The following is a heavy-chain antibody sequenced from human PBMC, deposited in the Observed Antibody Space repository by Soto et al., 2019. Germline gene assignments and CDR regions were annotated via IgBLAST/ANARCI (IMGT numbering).Heavy chain of an antibody. V-gene: IGHV1-69*12. CDR2: IIPRSATS. CDR1: GDTFSTYT. D-gene: IGHD2-8*01. Sequence: QVQLVQSGAEVKKPGSSVKVSCKASGDTFSTYTITWMRQAPGQGLEWMGGIIPRSATSNYAQKFQGRVTTTADESTSPASMEPSSLPSEHTHVSYCATEGLVLIPTTVISDSYFSAIDVWGQGTTVTVSS. J-gene: IGHJ6*02. CDR3: ATEGLVLIPTTVISDSYFSAIDV.